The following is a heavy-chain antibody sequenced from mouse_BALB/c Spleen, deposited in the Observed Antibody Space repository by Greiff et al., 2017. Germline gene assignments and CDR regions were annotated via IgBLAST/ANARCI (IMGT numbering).Heavy chain of an antibody. CDR3: TRTGK. J-gene: IGHJ3*01. D-gene: IGHD4-1*01. V-gene: IGHV5-6-4*01. Sequence: EVKVVESGGGLVKPGGSLKLSCAASGFTFSSYAMSWVRQTPEKRLEWVASISSGGSYTYYPDSVKGRFTISRDNAKNTLYLQMSSLKSEDTAMYYCTRTGKGGQGTLVTVSA. CDR1: GFTFSSYA. CDR2: ISSGGSYT.